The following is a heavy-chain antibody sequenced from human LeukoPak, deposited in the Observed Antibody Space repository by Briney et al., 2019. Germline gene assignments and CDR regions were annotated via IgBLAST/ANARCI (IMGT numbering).Heavy chain of an antibody. CDR2: ISYDGSNK. CDR1: GFTFSSYG. D-gene: IGHD3-10*01. V-gene: IGHV3-30*18. Sequence: GGSLRLSCAASGFTFSSYGMHWVRQAPGKGLEWVAVISYDGSNKYYADSVKGRFTISRDNSKNTLYLQMNSLRAEDTAVYYCAEDHLGSALWFGGIDYWGQGTLVTVSS. CDR3: AEDHLGSALWFGGIDY. J-gene: IGHJ4*02.